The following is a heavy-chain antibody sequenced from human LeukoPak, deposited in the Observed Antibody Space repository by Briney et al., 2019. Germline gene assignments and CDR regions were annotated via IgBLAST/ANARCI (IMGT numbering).Heavy chain of an antibody. J-gene: IGHJ4*02. CDR3: TRAGERNYDFWSGYRDSYFDY. D-gene: IGHD3-3*01. Sequence: GGSLRLSCTASGFTVGDYAMSWVRQAPGKGLEWVGFIRSKAYGGTTEYAASVKGRFTISRDDSKSIAYLQMNSLKTEDTAVYYCTRAGERNYDFWSGYRDSYFDYWGQGTLVTVSS. V-gene: IGHV3-49*04. CDR2: IRSKAYGGTT. CDR1: GFTVGDYA.